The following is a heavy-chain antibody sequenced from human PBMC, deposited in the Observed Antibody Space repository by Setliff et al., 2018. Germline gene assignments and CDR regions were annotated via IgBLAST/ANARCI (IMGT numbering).Heavy chain of an antibody. J-gene: IGHJ3*01. Sequence: PSETLSLTCTVSGDSISSGDYFWSWIRQPPGKGLEWIAYIYHSGSAYYNPSLKSRVTMSVDTSKNQFSLHLTSVTAADTAVYYCARGVGTSTSSDAFDVWGQGRMVTVSS. CDR3: ARGVGTSTSSDAFDV. CDR1: GDSISSGDYF. CDR2: IYHSGSA. V-gene: IGHV4-30-4*08. D-gene: IGHD1-26*01.